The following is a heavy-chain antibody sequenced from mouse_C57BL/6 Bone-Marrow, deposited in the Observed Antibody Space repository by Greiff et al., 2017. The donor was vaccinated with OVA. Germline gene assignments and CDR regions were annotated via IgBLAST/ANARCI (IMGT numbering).Heavy chain of an antibody. D-gene: IGHD1-1*01. CDR1: GFTFSDYY. CDR3: ARENYGSSEGYAMDY. J-gene: IGHJ4*01. CDR2: ISNGGGST. Sequence: DVHLVESGGGLVQPGGSLKLSCAASGFTFSDYYMYWVRQTPEKRLEWVAYISNGGGSTYYPDTVKGRFTISRDNATNTLYLQLSSLKSEDTAMYYCARENYGSSEGYAMDYWGQGTSVTVSS. V-gene: IGHV5-12*01.